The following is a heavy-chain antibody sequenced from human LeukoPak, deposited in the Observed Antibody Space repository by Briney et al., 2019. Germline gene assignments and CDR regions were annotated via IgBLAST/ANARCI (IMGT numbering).Heavy chain of an antibody. CDR3: AKNTGGTGYLLRDY. V-gene: IGHV3-23*01. Sequence: GGSLRLSCAASGFTFSRYAMSWVRQVLRGRLEWGSTIIASGDSTYYADSVKGRFTISRDDSKSTLYLQMNSLRPEDTAVYHCAKNTGGTGYLLRDYGGQGTVVTVSS. CDR1: GFTFSRYA. D-gene: IGHD3-9*01. CDR2: IIASGDST. J-gene: IGHJ4*02.